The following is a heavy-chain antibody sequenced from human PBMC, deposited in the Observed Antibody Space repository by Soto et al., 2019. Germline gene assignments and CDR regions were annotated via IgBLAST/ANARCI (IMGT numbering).Heavy chain of an antibody. Sequence: EVQLVESGGGLVQPGGSLRLSCAASGFTFSSYWMHWFRQAPGKGLVWVSRINSDGSSTSYADSVKGRFTISRDNAKNTRYLQMNSLRAEDPAVYYCARGRYSGYDTKNAIPGDYWGQGTLVTVSS. CDR3: ARGRYSGYDTKNAIPGDY. J-gene: IGHJ4*02. V-gene: IGHV3-74*01. CDR1: GFTFSSYW. CDR2: INSDGSST. D-gene: IGHD5-12*01.